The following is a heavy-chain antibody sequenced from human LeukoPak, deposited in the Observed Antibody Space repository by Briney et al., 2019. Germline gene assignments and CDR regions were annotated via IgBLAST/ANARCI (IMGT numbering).Heavy chain of an antibody. CDR1: GGTFSSYA. V-gene: IGHV1-69*01. D-gene: IGHD6-13*01. J-gene: IGHJ5*02. CDR2: IIPIFGTA. Sequence: SVKVSCEASGGTFSSYAISWVRQAPGQGLEWMGGIIPIFGTANYAQKFQGRVTITADESTSTAYMELSSLRSEDTAVYYCARVSSSWYNDQNWFDPWGQGTLDTVSS. CDR3: ARVSSSWYNDQNWFDP.